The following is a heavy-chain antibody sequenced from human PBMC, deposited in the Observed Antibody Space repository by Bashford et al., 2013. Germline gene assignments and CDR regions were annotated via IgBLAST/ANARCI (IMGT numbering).Heavy chain of an antibody. J-gene: IGHJ3*01. V-gene: IGHV3-23*01. D-gene: IGHD6-6*01. CDR2: ISGSGDNT. CDR3: AQRGGSSRWGAFDF. Sequence: VRQAPGKGLEWVSGISGSGDNTYYADSVKGRFTISRDNSKNTLSLQMNSLRAEDTAVYYCAQRGGSSRWGAFDFWGQGTMVTVSS.